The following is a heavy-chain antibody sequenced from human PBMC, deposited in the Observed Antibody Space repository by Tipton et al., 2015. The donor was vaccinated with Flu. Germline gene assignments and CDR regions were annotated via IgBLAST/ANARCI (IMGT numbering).Heavy chain of an antibody. CDR3: ARHTGDSVRGVIDY. V-gene: IGHV4-38-2*01. CDR2: IYHSGST. Sequence: GLVKPSETLSLTCAVSGYSISSGYYWGWVRQPPGKGLEWIGTIYHSGSTYYNPSLKSRVTISLDTSKNQFSLKLSSATAADTAVYYCARHTGDSVRGVIDYWGQGTLVTVSP. J-gene: IGHJ4*02. D-gene: IGHD3-10*02. CDR1: GYSISSGYY.